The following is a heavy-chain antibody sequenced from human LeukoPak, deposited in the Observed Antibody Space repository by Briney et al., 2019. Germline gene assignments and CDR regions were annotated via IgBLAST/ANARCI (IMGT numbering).Heavy chain of an antibody. J-gene: IGHJ4*02. V-gene: IGHV1-2*06. CDR1: GYTFTGYY. Sequence: ASVKVSCKASGYTFTGYYRHWVRQAPGQGLEWMGRINPNSGGTNYAQKFQGRVTMTRDTSISTAYMELNRLGSDDTAVYYCAREPGGAGTTIDYWGQGTLVTVSS. CDR2: INPNSGGT. D-gene: IGHD1-7*01. CDR3: AREPGGAGTTIDY.